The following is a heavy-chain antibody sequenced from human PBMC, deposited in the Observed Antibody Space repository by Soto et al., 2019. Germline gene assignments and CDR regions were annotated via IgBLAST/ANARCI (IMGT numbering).Heavy chain of an antibody. CDR2: LSADNGNT. CDR1: GYTFTNYG. Sequence: QVQLVQSGAEVKKPGASVKVSCKASGYTFTNYGISWVRQAPGQGLEWMGWLSADNGNTNYAQNLQGRVTMTTDTSTNTAYMELRSLRSDDTGVYDCARVISYVSGTSYGYWGQGALVTVSS. D-gene: IGHD3-10*01. J-gene: IGHJ4*02. V-gene: IGHV1-18*01. CDR3: ARVISYVSGTSYGY.